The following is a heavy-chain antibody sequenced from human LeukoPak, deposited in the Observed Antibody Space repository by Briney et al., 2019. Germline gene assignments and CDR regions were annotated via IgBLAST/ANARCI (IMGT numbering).Heavy chain of an antibody. CDR3: ARDSGERGSGSYLIAY. Sequence: GASVKVSCKASGYTFTGYYIHWVRQAPGQGLDLMGWINPNSGDTHYEQKFQGRVNLTRDTSISTAYMEMRRLRSDDTGVYYCARDSGERGSGSYLIAYWGQGTLVTVSS. D-gene: IGHD3-10*01. CDR1: GYTFTGYY. V-gene: IGHV1-2*02. CDR2: INPNSGDT. J-gene: IGHJ4*02.